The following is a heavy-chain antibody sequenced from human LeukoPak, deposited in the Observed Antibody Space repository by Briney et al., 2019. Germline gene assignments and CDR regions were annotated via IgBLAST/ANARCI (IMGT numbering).Heavy chain of an antibody. V-gene: IGHV3-53*01. D-gene: IGHD5-24*01. CDR1: GXSVTNNY. Sequence: PGGSLRLSCSVSGXSVTNNYMSWVRQAPGKGLEWVSVFYVGGATYYADSVKGRFTIPRDNSENTLYLQMKSLRAEDTAVYYCARGDGYNFFDYWGQGTLVTVSS. J-gene: IGHJ4*02. CDR2: FYVGGAT. CDR3: ARGDGYNFFDY.